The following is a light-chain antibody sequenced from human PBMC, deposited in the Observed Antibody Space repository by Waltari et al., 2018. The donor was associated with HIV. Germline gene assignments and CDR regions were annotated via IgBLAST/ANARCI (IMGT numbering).Light chain of an antibody. CDR2: SNN. V-gene: IGLV1-44*01. Sequence: QSVLTQPPSASVTPGQRVTISCSGSSSNIGSNPVNWYQQLPGTAPNLLIYSNNQRPSGVPDRFSGSKSGTSASLAISGLQSEDEADYYCAAWDDSLKGVVFGGGTKLTVL. CDR1: SSNIGSNP. J-gene: IGLJ2*01. CDR3: AAWDDSLKGVV.